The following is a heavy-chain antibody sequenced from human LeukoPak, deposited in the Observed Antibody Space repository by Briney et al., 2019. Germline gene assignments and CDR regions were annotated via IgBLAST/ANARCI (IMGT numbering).Heavy chain of an antibody. D-gene: IGHD5-12*01. CDR1: TYSISSGYF. Sequence: PPDTLPHTCDVSTYSISSGYFWGWTREPLGKGLEWIGSIYQSGRTSYNPSLKSRVTISVDTSKGQVSLKLRCVTAADTAVYYCAKQSGYETPLDYGGQGTLVTV. CDR3: AKQSGYETPLDY. V-gene: IGHV4-38-2*01. J-gene: IGHJ4*02. CDR2: IYQSGRT.